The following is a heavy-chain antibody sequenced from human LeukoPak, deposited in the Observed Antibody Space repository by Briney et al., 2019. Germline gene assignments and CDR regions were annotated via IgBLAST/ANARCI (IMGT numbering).Heavy chain of an antibody. V-gene: IGHV3-23*01. CDR1: GFTFSSYA. CDR2: ISGSGGST. J-gene: IGHJ4*02. CDR3: AKDIPGTAMVTDH. Sequence: GGSLRVSCAASGFTFSSYAMSWVRQAQGKRLEWVSAISGSGGSTYYADSVKGRFTISRDNSKNTLYQQTNSLRAEDTAVYYCAKDIPGTAMVTDHWGQGTLVTVSS. D-gene: IGHD5-18*01.